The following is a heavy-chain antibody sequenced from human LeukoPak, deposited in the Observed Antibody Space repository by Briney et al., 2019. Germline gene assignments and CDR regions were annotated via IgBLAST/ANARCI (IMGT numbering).Heavy chain of an antibody. CDR3: ARVAWSSHDAFDI. D-gene: IGHD6-13*01. CDR1: GYTFTGYY. CDR2: INPNSGGT. Sequence: ASVKVSCKASGYTFTGYYMHWVRQAPGQGLERMGWINPNSGGTNYAQKFQGRVTMTRDTSISTAYMELSRLRSDDTAVYYCARVAWSSHDAFDIWGQGTMVTVSS. J-gene: IGHJ3*02. V-gene: IGHV1-2*02.